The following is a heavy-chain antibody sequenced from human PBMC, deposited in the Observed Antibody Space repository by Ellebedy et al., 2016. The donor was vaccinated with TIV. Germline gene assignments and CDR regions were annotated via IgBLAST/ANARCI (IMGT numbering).Heavy chain of an antibody. Sequence: PGGSLRLSCAASGFTVGTNDMNWIRQAPGKGLEWVSLIFDGGTTYYADSVKGRFTMSTDTSTNMVFLQIINLRAEDTAGYYYARDGGLGELLEGYFDSWGQGTLVTVSS. CDR2: IFDGGTT. CDR3: ARDGGLGELLEGYFDS. V-gene: IGHV3-66*01. CDR1: GFTVGTND. D-gene: IGHD3-10*01. J-gene: IGHJ4*02.